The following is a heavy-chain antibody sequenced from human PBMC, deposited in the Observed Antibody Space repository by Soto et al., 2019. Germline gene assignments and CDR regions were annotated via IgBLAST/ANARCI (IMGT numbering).Heavy chain of an antibody. CDR3: ARSGLTFGGVV. CDR1: GGSISSYF. D-gene: IGHD3-16*01. J-gene: IGHJ4*02. V-gene: IGHV4-59*01. Sequence: SETLSLTCSVSGGSISSYFWSWIRQPPGKGLEYIGYIYYTGGTNYNSSLKSRVTISLDASKNQIPLKLNSVTAADTAIYYCARSGLTFGGVVWGQGNQVTVSS. CDR2: IYYTGGT.